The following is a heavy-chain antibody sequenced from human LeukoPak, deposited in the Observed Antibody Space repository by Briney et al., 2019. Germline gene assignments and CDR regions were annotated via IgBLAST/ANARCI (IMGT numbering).Heavy chain of an antibody. Sequence: SGTLSLTCAVSGGSISSSTNWWSWVRQPPGKGLERIGEIYHSGGTNYNPSLKSRITISVDKSQNQFSLKVNSLTAADTAVYYCATNGYYCMDVWGKGTTVTVSS. CDR2: IYHSGGT. CDR3: ATNGYYCMDV. CDR1: GGSISSSTNW. V-gene: IGHV4-4*02. J-gene: IGHJ6*03. D-gene: IGHD2-8*01.